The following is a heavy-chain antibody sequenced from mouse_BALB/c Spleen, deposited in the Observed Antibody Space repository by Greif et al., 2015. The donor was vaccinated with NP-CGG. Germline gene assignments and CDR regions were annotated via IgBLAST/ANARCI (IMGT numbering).Heavy chain of an antibody. J-gene: IGHJ4*01. D-gene: IGHD2-14*01. CDR2: IDPENGDT. V-gene: IGHV14-4*02. Sequence: EVQLQQSGAELVRSGASVKLSCTASGFNIKDYYMHWVKQRPEQGLEWIGWIDPENGDTEYAPKFQGKATMTADTSSNTAYLQLSSLTSEDTAVYYCKGGAYRYDLYAMDYWGQGTSVTVSS. CDR3: KGGAYRYDLYAMDY. CDR1: GFNIKDYY.